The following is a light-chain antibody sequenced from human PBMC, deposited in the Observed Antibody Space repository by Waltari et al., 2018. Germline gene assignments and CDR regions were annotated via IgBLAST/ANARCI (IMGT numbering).Light chain of an antibody. V-gene: IGKV1-5*01. Sequence: DIQLTQSPSTLSASVGDRVTITCRASQSVTTWLAWYQQKAGKAPKLLIYDASIVQSGVPSRFSGGGSGTEFSLTINSLQPDDFATYFCQQSHSPPFTFGPGTKV. J-gene: IGKJ3*01. CDR2: DAS. CDR1: QSVTTW. CDR3: QQSHSPPFT.